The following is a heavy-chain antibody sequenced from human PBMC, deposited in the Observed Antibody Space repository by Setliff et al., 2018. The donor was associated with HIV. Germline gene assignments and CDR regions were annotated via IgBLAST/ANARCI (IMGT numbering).Heavy chain of an antibody. CDR3: ASGYYDSSGYYWYFDL. D-gene: IGHD3-22*01. CDR1: GGSISSYY. Sequence: PSETLSLTCTVSGGSISSYYWSWIRQPPGKGLEWIGYIYTSGSTNYNPSLKSRVTISVDTSKNQVSLKLSSVTAADTAVYYCASGYYDSSGYYWYFDLWGRGTLVTVSS. CDR2: IYTSGST. V-gene: IGHV4-4*09. J-gene: IGHJ2*01.